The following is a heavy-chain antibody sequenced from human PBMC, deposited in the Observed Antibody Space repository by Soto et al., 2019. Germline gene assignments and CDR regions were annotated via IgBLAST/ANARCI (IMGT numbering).Heavy chain of an antibody. Sequence: PSETLSLTCAVSGYSISSAYYWGWIRQPPGKGLEWIGTMYHRGSTFYNPSLKSRVTISIDTSKNQFSLKLSAVTAADTAVYYCARLESIYYYYGMDVWGQGTTVTVSS. CDR1: GYSISSAYY. CDR3: ARLESIYYYYGMDV. D-gene: IGHD1-1*01. V-gene: IGHV4-38-2*01. J-gene: IGHJ6*02. CDR2: MYHRGST.